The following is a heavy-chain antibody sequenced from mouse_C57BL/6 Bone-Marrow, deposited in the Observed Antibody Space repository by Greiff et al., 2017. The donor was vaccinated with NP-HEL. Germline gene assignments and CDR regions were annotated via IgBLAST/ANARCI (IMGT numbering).Heavy chain of an antibody. D-gene: IGHD1-1*01. J-gene: IGHJ2*01. CDR2: IDPETGGT. CDR3: TRLPYYGRD. Sequence: QVQLKQSGAELVRPGASVTLSCKASGYTFTDYEMHWVKQTPVHGLEWIGAIDPETGGTAYHQKFKGKAILTADKSSSPAYMELRSLTSEDSAVYYCTRLPYYGRDWGQGTTLTVSS. V-gene: IGHV1-15*01. CDR1: GYTFTDYE.